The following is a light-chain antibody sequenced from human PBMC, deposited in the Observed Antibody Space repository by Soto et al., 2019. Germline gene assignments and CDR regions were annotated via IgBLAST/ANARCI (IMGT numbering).Light chain of an antibody. CDR1: QTITRSF. CDR2: GAS. J-gene: IGKJ1*01. Sequence: EIVLTQSPGTLSLSAGERATLSCRASQTITRSFLAWYQQKRGQAPRLVIYGASSRAAGIPERFSGSASGTDFTLTISRLEPEDFAVYYCHQYGDSPWTFGQGTKVDIK. CDR3: HQYGDSPWT. V-gene: IGKV3-20*01.